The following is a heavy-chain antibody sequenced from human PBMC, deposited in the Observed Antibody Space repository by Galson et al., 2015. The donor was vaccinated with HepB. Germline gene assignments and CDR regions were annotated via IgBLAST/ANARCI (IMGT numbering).Heavy chain of an antibody. J-gene: IGHJ3*02. CDR1: GFTFSNAW. CDR2: IKSKTDGGTT. CDR3: TTDWLDGYNSPGAFDI. D-gene: IGHD5-24*01. V-gene: IGHV3-15*01. Sequence: SLRLSCAASGFTFSNAWMSWVRQAPGKGLEWVGRIKSKTDGGTTDYAAPVKGRFTISRDDSKNTLYLQMNSLKTEDTAVYYCTTDWLDGYNSPGAFDIWGQGTMVTVSS.